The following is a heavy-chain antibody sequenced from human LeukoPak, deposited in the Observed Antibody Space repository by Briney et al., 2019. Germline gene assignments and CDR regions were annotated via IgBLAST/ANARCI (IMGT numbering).Heavy chain of an antibody. D-gene: IGHD1-26*01. J-gene: IGHJ5*02. V-gene: IGHV3-48*03. Sequence: GGSLRLSCAASGFTFSSYEMNWVRQAPGKGLEWVSFISASGDTIYYTDSVKGRFTISRDNAKNSLYLQMNSLRAEDTAIYYCVRGGAGVGSTKLDHWGQGTLVTVSS. CDR1: GFTFSSYE. CDR2: ISASGDTI. CDR3: VRGGAGVGSTKLDH.